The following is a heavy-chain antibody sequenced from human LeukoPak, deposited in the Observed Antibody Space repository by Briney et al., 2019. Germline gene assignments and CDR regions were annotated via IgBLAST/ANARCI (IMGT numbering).Heavy chain of an antibody. Sequence: ASVKVSCKASGGTFSSYAISWVRQAPGQGLEWMGGIIPIFGTANYAQKFQGRVTITADESTSTAYMELSSLRSEDTAVYYCAREDSGWFDPWGQGTLVTVSS. CDR1: GGTFSSYA. J-gene: IGHJ5*02. CDR3: AREDSGWFDP. CDR2: IIPIFGTA. V-gene: IGHV1-69*13.